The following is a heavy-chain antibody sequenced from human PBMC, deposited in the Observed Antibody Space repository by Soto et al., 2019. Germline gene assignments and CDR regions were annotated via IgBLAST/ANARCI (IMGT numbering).Heavy chain of an antibody. D-gene: IGHD7-27*01. V-gene: IGHV4-30-4*01. CDR1: GDSISNLDYF. Sequence: SETLSLTCSVSGDSISNLDYFWAWIRQPPGQALEYIGYIYKSATTYYNPSFESRVAISVDTSKSQFSLNVTSVTAADTAVYFCARGRYCLTGSCFPNWFDSWGQGALVTVSS. CDR2: IYKSATT. CDR3: ARGRYCLTGSCFPNWFDS. J-gene: IGHJ5*01.